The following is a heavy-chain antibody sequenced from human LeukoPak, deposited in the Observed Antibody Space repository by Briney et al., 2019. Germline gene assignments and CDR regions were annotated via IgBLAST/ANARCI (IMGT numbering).Heavy chain of an antibody. CDR1: GGTFSSYA. CDR2: IIPIFGTA. J-gene: IGHJ3*02. Sequence: SVKVSCKASGGTFSSYAISWVRQAPGQGLEWMGGIIPIFGTANYAQKFQGRVTITADESTSTAYMELSSLRSEDTAVYYCASKAEQNGDAFDIWGQGTMVTVSS. D-gene: IGHD6-13*01. CDR3: ASKAEQNGDAFDI. V-gene: IGHV1-69*13.